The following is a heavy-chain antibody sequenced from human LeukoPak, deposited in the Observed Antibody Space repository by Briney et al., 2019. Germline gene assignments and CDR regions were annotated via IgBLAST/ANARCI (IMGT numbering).Heavy chain of an antibody. Sequence: SETLSLTCADYGGSFSGYYWSWIRQPPGKGLEWIGEINHSGSTNYNPSLKSRVTISVDTSKNQFSLKLSSVTAADTAVYYCARQGMVRGVIGGFDYWGQGTLVTVSS. D-gene: IGHD3-10*01. CDR3: ARQGMVRGVIGGFDY. CDR1: GGSFSGYY. CDR2: INHSGST. V-gene: IGHV4-34*01. J-gene: IGHJ4*02.